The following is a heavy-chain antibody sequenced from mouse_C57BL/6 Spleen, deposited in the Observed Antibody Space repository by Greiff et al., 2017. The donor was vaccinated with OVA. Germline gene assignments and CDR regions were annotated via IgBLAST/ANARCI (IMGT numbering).Heavy chain of an antibody. J-gene: IGHJ2*01. V-gene: IGHV7-3*01. Sequence: EVKLMESGGGLVQPGGSLSLSCAASGFTFTDYYMSWVRQPPGKALEWLGFIRNKANGYTTEYSASVKGRFTISRDKSQSILYLQMNALRAEDSATYYCARYYYGHDYWGQGTTLTVSS. CDR1: GFTFTDYY. CDR2: IRNKANGYTT. D-gene: IGHD1-1*01. CDR3: ARYYYGHDY.